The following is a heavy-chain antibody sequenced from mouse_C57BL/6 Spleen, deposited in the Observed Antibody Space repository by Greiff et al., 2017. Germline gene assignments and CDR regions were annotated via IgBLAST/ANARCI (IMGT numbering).Heavy chain of an antibody. Sequence: QVQLKQPGAELVKPGASVKMSCKASGYTFTGDWITWVKQRPGQGLEWIGGIYPGSGSTEYNAKFKSKATLTVDTSSSTAYMQLSSLTSEDSAVYYCEARDYYGSIGAWFAYWGQGTLVTVSA. CDR1: GYTFTGDW. V-gene: IGHV1-55*01. CDR2: IYPGSGST. J-gene: IGHJ3*01. D-gene: IGHD1-1*01. CDR3: EARDYYGSIGAWFAY.